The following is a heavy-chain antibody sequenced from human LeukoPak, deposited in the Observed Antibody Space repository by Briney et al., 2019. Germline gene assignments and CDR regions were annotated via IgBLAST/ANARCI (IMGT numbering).Heavy chain of an antibody. J-gene: IGHJ4*02. D-gene: IGHD6-19*01. V-gene: IGHV3-21*04. Sequence: PGGSLRLSCAASAFSLNAYNMNWVRQAPGKGLEWVSSISSSSSYIYYADSVKGRFTISRDNAKNSLYLQMNSLRAEDTAVYYCAKDGAVAGRTGQLDYWGQGTLVTVSS. CDR3: AKDGAVAGRTGQLDY. CDR2: ISSSSSYI. CDR1: AFSLNAYN.